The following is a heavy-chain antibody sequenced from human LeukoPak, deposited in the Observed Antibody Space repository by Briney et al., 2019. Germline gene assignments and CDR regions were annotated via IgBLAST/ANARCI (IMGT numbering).Heavy chain of an antibody. Sequence: SETLSLTCAVYGGSFSGYYWSWIRQPPGKGLEWIGEINHSGSTNYNPSLKSRVTISVDTSRNQFSLKLNSVTAADTAVYYCAKSNGYGLIDIWGQGTMVTVSS. CDR2: INHSGST. V-gene: IGHV4-34*01. CDR1: GGSFSGYY. D-gene: IGHD3-10*01. J-gene: IGHJ3*02. CDR3: AKSNGYGLIDI.